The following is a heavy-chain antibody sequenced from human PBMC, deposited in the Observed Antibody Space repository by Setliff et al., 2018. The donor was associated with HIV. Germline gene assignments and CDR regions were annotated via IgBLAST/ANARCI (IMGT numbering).Heavy chain of an antibody. V-gene: IGHV4-39*01. CDR1: GGSISSSNYY. CDR2: IYYSGNT. Sequence: SETLSLTCTVSGGSISSSNYYWGWIRQPPGKGLEWIGTIYYSGNTYYNPSLKSRVTISADTSKNEFFLKLTSVTAADTAMYYCARQPGYSSGWYFTASGFDPWGQGTLVTVSS. J-gene: IGHJ5*02. D-gene: IGHD6-19*01. CDR3: ARQPGYSSGWYFTASGFDP.